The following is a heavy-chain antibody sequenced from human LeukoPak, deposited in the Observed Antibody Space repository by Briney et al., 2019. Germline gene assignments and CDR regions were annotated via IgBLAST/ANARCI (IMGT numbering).Heavy chain of an antibody. J-gene: IGHJ4*02. Sequence: GGSLRLSCAASGFTFSTFWMHWVRQAPGKGLVWVSGIKSDGSITTYADSVKGRFTISRDNAENTLYLQMNSLRAEDTAVYYCAKADYGDYSFLFDYWGQGTLVTVSS. CDR1: GFTFSTFW. CDR3: AKADYGDYSFLFDY. CDR2: IKSDGSIT. D-gene: IGHD4-17*01. V-gene: IGHV3-74*03.